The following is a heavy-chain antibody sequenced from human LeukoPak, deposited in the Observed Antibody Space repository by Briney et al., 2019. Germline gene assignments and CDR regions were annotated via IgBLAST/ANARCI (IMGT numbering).Heavy chain of an antibody. J-gene: IGHJ4*02. Sequence: SETLSLTCTVSGYSISSGYYWGWIRQPPGKGLEWIGSIYHSGSTYYNPSLKSRVTISVDTSKNQFSLKLSSVTAADTAVYYCARALGYCSSTSCYLPTNFDYWGQGTLVTVSS. V-gene: IGHV4-38-2*02. CDR3: ARALGYCSSTSCYLPTNFDY. CDR2: IYHSGST. D-gene: IGHD2-2*01. CDR1: GYSISSGYY.